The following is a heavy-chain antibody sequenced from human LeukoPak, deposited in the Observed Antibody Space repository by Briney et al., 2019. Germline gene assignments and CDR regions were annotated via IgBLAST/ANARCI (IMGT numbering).Heavy chain of an antibody. Sequence: PGRSLRLSCVASGFTFSNYDMYWVRQTPGKGLEWVALIWYDGSNEYYADSVRGRFTISRDNSKNTLYLQMNSLRAEDTAVYYCARGLYYDFWSGYYWHYYYYMDVWGRGTTVTVSS. CDR1: GFTFSNYD. CDR3: ARGLYYDFWSGYYWHYYYYMDV. V-gene: IGHV3-33*01. CDR2: IWYDGSNE. D-gene: IGHD3-3*01. J-gene: IGHJ6*03.